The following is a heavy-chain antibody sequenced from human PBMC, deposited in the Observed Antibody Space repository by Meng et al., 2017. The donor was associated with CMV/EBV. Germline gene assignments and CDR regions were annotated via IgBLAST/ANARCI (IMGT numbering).Heavy chain of an antibody. V-gene: IGHV3-23*01. J-gene: IGHJ6*02. CDR2: ISGGGGST. D-gene: IGHD3-3*01. CDR3: TTDLEWLLYVIQDYGMDV. Sequence: GGSLRLSCAASGFTFSSYAMSWVRQAPGKGLEWVSAISGGGGSTYYADSVKGRFTISRDNSKNTLYLQMNSLKTEDTAVYYCTTDLEWLLYVIQDYGMDVWGQGTTVTVSS. CDR1: GFTFSSYA.